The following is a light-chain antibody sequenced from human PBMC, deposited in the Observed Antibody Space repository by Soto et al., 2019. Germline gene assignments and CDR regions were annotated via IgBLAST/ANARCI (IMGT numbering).Light chain of an antibody. CDR1: QSISGD. CDR2: DPS. V-gene: IGKV3-11*01. J-gene: IGKJ1*01. Sequence: EIVLTQSPATLSLSPGERATVSCRASQSISGDLAWYQQKPGQAPRLLIYDPSNSATGIPARFSGSGSGTDFTLTISSLEPADFAVYYCQQRNSWPRTFGQGTKVDI. CDR3: QQRNSWPRT.